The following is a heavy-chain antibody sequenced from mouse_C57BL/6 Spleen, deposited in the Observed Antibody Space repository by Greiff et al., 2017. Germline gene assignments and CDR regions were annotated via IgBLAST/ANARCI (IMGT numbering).Heavy chain of an antibody. CDR3: ARATTVVENWYFDV. D-gene: IGHD1-1*01. Sequence: QVQLQQSGAELARPGASVKLSCKASGYTFTSYGISWVKQRTGQGLEWIGEIYPRSGNTYYKEKFKGKATLTADKSSSTAYMELRSLTSEDSAVYFCARATTVVENWYFDVWGTGTTVTVSS. CDR1: GYTFTSYG. CDR2: IYPRSGNT. V-gene: IGHV1-81*01. J-gene: IGHJ1*03.